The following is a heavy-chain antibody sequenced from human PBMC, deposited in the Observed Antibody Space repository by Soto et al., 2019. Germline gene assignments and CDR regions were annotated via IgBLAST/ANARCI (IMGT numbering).Heavy chain of an antibody. V-gene: IGHV4-4*02. CDR1: GGSISSSNW. CDR3: AKIRVGEHYYYTLDV. Sequence: SETLSLTCAVSGGSISSSNWWSWVRQPPGKGLEWIGSIYQSATTNYNPSLKSRVTISVDTSKNQFSLKLTLVTAADTAVYFCAKIRVGEHYYYTLDVWGQGTTVTVSS. CDR2: IYQSATT. J-gene: IGHJ6*02. D-gene: IGHD3-10*01.